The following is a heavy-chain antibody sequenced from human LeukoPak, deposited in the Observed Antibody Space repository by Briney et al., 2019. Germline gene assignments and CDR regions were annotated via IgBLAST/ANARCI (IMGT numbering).Heavy chain of an antibody. J-gene: IGHJ5*02. CDR3: TRDLFTPRIAVAGSRDNWFDP. D-gene: IGHD6-19*01. CDR2: ISPNSGGT. V-gene: IGHV1-2*02. Sequence: GASVKVSCKASGYTFTDYYMHWVRQVPGQGLEWMGWISPNSGGTNYAQKFQGRVTMTRDTSISTAYMELSTLISDDTAVYYCTRDLFTPRIAVAGSRDNWFDPWGQGTLVTVSS. CDR1: GYTFTDYY.